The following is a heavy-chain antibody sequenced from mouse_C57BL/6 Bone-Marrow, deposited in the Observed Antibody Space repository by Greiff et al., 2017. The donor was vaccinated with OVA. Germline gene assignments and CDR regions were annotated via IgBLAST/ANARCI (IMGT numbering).Heavy chain of an antibody. Sequence: QVQLQQPGAELVKPGASVKLSCKASGYTFTSYWMHWVKQRPGQGLEWIGMIHPNSGSTNYNEKFKSKATLTVDKSSSTAYMQLSSLTSEDSAVYYCARTYYSNLYYFDYWGQGTTLTVPS. V-gene: IGHV1-64*01. CDR2: IHPNSGST. CDR1: GYTFTSYW. CDR3: ARTYYSNLYYFDY. J-gene: IGHJ2*01. D-gene: IGHD2-5*01.